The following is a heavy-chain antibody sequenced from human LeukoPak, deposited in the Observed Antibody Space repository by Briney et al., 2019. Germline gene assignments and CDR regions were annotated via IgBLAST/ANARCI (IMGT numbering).Heavy chain of an antibody. J-gene: IGHJ3*02. CDR2: INHSGST. V-gene: IGHV4-34*01. D-gene: IGHD6-6*01. CDR3: ATGPNSSSAFDI. Sequence: SETLSLTCAVYGGSFSGYDWSWIRQPPGKGLEWIGEINHSGSTNYNPSLKSRVTISVDTSKNQFSLKLSSVTAADTAVYYCATGPNSSSAFDIWGQGTMVTVSS. CDR1: GGSFSGYD.